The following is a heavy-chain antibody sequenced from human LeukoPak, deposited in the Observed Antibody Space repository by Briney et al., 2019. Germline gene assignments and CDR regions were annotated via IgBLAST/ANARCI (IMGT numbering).Heavy chain of an antibody. CDR1: GYTFTSYG. V-gene: IGHV1-18*01. Sequence: GASVKVSCKASGYTFTSYGISWVRQAPGQGLEWMGWISAYNGNTNYAQKLQGRVTMTTDTSTSTAYMELRSLRSDDTAVYYCAREGYCSSTSCLWFDPWGQGTLVTVSS. CDR2: ISAYNGNT. J-gene: IGHJ5*02. CDR3: AREGYCSSTSCLWFDP. D-gene: IGHD2-2*01.